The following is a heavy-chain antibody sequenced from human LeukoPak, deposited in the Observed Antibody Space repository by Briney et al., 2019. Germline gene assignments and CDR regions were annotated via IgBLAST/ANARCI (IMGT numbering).Heavy chain of an antibody. CDR2: INTNTGNP. V-gene: IGHV7-4-1*02. CDR3: ARQGPGYCGSTSCYGVDY. CDR1: GYTFTSYA. D-gene: IGHD2-2*01. Sequence: ASVKVSCTASGYTFTSYAMNWVRQAPGQGLEWMGWINTNTGNPTYAQGFTGRFVFSLDTSVSTAYLQISGLKAEDTAVYYCARQGPGYCGSTSCYGVDYWGQGTLVTVSS. J-gene: IGHJ4*02.